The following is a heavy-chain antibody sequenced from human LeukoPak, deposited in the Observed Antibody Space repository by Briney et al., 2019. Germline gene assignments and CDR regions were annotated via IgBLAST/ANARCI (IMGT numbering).Heavy chain of an antibody. CDR3: AKFVGQCSSTSCPIDY. J-gene: IGHJ4*02. CDR1: GFTFSSYV. D-gene: IGHD2-2*01. CDR2: ITGSGGGT. V-gene: IGHV3-23*01. Sequence: GGSLRLSCAASGFTFSSYVMSWVRQAPGKGLEWVSAITGSGGGTHYADSVKGRFTISRDNSKNTLYLQMNSLTAELTAVYYWAKFVGQCSSTSCPIDYWGQGTLVTVSS.